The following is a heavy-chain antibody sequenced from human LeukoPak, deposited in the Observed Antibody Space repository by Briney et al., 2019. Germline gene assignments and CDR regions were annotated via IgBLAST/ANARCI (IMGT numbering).Heavy chain of an antibody. D-gene: IGHD2-21*01. CDR1: GLSFSLYA. CDR2: ISVSGDNT. Sequence: PGGSLRLSCAASGLSFSLYAMNWVRQAPGKGLEWVSAISVSGDNTYYAHSGKGHFTISRDNSKNIMYLQMNSLRAEDTAVYYCHICCGGDCYSGGWFDPWGQGTLVTVSS. CDR3: HICCGGDCYSGGWFDP. J-gene: IGHJ5*02. V-gene: IGHV3-23*01.